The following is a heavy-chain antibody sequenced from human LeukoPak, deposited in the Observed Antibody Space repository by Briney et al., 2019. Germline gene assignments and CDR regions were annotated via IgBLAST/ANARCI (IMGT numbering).Heavy chain of an antibody. Sequence: GASVKVSCKASGYTFTSYYMHWVRQAPGQGLEWMGIINPSGGSTSYAQKFQGRVTMTRDMSTSTVYMELSSLRSEDTAVYYCARDGDIVVVPARYYYMDVWGKGTTVTVSS. CDR3: ARDGDIVVVPARYYYMDV. J-gene: IGHJ6*03. D-gene: IGHD2-2*01. CDR1: GYTFTSYY. V-gene: IGHV1-46*01. CDR2: INPSGGST.